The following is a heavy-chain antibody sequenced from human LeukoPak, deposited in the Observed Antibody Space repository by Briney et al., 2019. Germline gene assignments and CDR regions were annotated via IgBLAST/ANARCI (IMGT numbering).Heavy chain of an antibody. D-gene: IGHD6-13*01. J-gene: IGHJ4*02. CDR2: INAGNGNT. CDR3: ARDYWALSSSWYEPVDY. Sequence: ASVKVSCKASGYTFTSYAMHWVRQAPGQRLEWMGWINAGNGNTKYSQEFQGRVTMTRDMSTSTDYMELSSLRSEDTAVYYCARDYWALSSSWYEPVDYWGQGTLVTVSS. CDR1: GYTFTSYA. V-gene: IGHV1-3*03.